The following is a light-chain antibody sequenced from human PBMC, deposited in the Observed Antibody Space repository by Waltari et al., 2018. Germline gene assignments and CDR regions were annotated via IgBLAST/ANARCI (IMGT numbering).Light chain of an antibody. J-gene: IGLJ3*02. Sequence: SYELTQPPSVSVSPGQTATITRSGDALPKQFAPWYHQKPGQAPVVVIYKDTERPSGIPERFSGSSSGTTVTLTINGVQAEDEADYYCQSADSSGTWVFGGGTKLTVL. CDR3: QSADSSGTWV. CDR2: KDT. V-gene: IGLV3-25*03. CDR1: ALPKQF.